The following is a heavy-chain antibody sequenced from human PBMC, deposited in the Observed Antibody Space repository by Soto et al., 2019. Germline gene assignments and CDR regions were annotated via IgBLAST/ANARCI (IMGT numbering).Heavy chain of an antibody. Sequence: PGGSLRLTSADSGFTFSSYAMSWVRQAPGKGLEWVSAISGSGGSTYYADSVKGRFTISRDNSKNTLYLQMNSLGAEDTAVYSCAKSPVLAARGGYFDYWGQGTRSTFS. CDR1: GFTFSSYA. CDR3: AKSPVLAARGGYFDY. CDR2: ISGSGGST. V-gene: IGHV3-23*01. D-gene: IGHD2-15*01. J-gene: IGHJ4*02.